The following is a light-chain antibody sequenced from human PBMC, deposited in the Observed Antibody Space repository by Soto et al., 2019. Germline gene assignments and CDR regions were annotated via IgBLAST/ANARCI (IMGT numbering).Light chain of an antibody. CDR2: LNSDGSH. CDR3: QTWGTGTVI. J-gene: IGLJ2*01. V-gene: IGLV4-69*01. Sequence: QAVLTQSPSASASLGASVKLTCVLSSGHSNYAVAWHQQQPEKGPRYLMRLNSDGSHNRGDGIPDRFSGSSSGTERYLTISRLQSEGEADYYCQTWGTGTVIFGGGTQLTVL. CDR1: SGHSNYA.